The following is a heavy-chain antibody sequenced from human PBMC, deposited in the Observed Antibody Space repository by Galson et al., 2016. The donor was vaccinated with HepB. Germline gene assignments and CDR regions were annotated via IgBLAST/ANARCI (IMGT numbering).Heavy chain of an antibody. CDR1: GYMFASYG. D-gene: IGHD3-10*01. J-gene: IGHJ3*01. CDR2: ISGYNGYT. CDR3: ARDLHYYGSVSYSDTFDV. Sequence: SVKVSCKASGYMFASYGINWVRQAPGQGLEWMGWISGYNGYTKYAQQFQDRVTMTADTYTNTTDMEVRRLRSDDTAVYYCARDLHYYGSVSYSDTFDVWGQGTLVTVSS. V-gene: IGHV1-18*01.